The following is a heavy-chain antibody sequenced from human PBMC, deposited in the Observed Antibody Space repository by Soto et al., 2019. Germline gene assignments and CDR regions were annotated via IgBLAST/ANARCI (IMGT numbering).Heavy chain of an antibody. Sequence: GESLKISCKGAGYSFTDYWIGWVRQMPGKGLEWMGIIYPGDSGARYSPSFQGQVSISADKSVNTAYLQWGSLKASDTAMYYCARQTTGWFGTDVWGQGTTGTVSS. CDR1: GYSFTDYW. J-gene: IGHJ6*02. D-gene: IGHD6-19*01. CDR3: ARQTTGWFGTDV. V-gene: IGHV5-51*01. CDR2: IYPGDSGA.